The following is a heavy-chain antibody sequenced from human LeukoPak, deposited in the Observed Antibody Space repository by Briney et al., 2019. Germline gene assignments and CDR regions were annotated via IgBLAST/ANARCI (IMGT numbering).Heavy chain of an antibody. Sequence: PGGSLRLSCAVSGFNFFNTGMGWVRQAPGKGLEWVSAIGGGASDTKYTDSVKGRFTISRDIFRNTLYLQMNSLRAEDTAVYYCAELGITMIGGVWGKGTTVTISS. CDR1: GFNFFNTG. CDR3: AELGITMIGGV. D-gene: IGHD3-10*02. CDR2: IGGGASDT. V-gene: IGHV3-23*01. J-gene: IGHJ6*04.